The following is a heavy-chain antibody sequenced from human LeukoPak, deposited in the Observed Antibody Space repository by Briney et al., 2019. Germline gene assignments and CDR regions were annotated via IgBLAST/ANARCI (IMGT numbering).Heavy chain of an antibody. Sequence: GGSLRLSCAASGFTFSSYAMSWVRQAPGKGLEWVSAISGSGGSTFYADSVKGRFTISRDNSKNTLYLQMSTLRVEDTAVYYCARGYDSSGYYTEFGFWGQGTLVTVSS. V-gene: IGHV3-23*01. CDR1: GFTFSSYA. D-gene: IGHD3-22*01. J-gene: IGHJ4*02. CDR3: ARGYDSSGYYTEFGF. CDR2: ISGSGGST.